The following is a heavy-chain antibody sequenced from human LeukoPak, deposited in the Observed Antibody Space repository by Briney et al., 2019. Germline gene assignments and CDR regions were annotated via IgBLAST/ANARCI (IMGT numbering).Heavy chain of an antibody. D-gene: IGHD3-22*01. CDR2: IIPILGIA. CDR1: GGTFSSYA. J-gene: IGHJ4*02. CDR3: AKDSPEYYYDSSGYQPYYFDY. V-gene: IGHV1-69*04. Sequence: EASVKVSCKASGGTFSSYAISWVRQAPGQGLEWMGRIIPILGIANYAQKFQGRVTITADKSTSTAYMELSSLRAEDTAVYYCAKDSPEYYYDSSGYQPYYFDYWGQGTLVTVSS.